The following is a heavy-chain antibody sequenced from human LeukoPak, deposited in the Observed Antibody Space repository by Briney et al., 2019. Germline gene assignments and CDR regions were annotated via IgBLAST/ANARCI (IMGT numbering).Heavy chain of an antibody. CDR2: INHSGST. CDR1: GGSFSGYY. Sequence: SETLSLTCAVYGGSFSGYYWSWIRQPPGKGLEWIGEINHSGSTNYNPSLKSRVTISVDTSKNQFSLKLSSVTAAATAVYYCARGWYSSGWLHKPRLFDYWGQGTLVTVSS. CDR3: ARGWYSSGWLHKPRLFDY. J-gene: IGHJ4*02. V-gene: IGHV4-34*01. D-gene: IGHD6-19*01.